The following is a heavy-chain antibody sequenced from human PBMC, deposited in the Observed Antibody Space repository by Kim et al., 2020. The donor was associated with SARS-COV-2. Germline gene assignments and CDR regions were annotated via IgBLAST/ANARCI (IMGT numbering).Heavy chain of an antibody. D-gene: IGHD3-3*01. CDR3: AKDGDSITIFGVVIINPGGMDV. CDR1: GFTFSSYA. J-gene: IGHJ6*02. V-gene: IGHV3-23*01. Sequence: GGSLRLSCAASGFTFSSYAMSWVRQAPGKGLEWVSAISGSGGSTYYADSVKGRFTISRDNSKNTLYLQMNSLRAEDTAVYYCAKDGDSITIFGVVIINPGGMDVWGQGTTVTVSS. CDR2: ISGSGGST.